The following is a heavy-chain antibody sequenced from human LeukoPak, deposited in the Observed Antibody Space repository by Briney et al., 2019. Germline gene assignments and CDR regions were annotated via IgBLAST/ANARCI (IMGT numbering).Heavy chain of an antibody. V-gene: IGHV3-20*04. J-gene: IGHJ4*02. CDR2: INWNGGST. Sequence: GSLRLSCAASGFTFSSFGMSWVRQAPGKGLEWVSGINWNGGSTGYADSVKGRFTISRDNAKNSLYLQMNSLRAEDTALYYCARVRFLEWLLYYFDYWGQGTLVTVSS. CDR1: GFTFSSFG. CDR3: ARVRFLEWLLYYFDY. D-gene: IGHD3-3*01.